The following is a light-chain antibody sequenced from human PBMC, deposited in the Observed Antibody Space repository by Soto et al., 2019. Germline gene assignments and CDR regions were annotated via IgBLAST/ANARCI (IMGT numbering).Light chain of an antibody. CDR1: QSVSSS. V-gene: IGKV3-20*01. Sequence: EIVLTQSPGTLSLSPGERATLSCRASQSVSSSLGWYQQKPGQAPRLLIYGASSRATAIPDRFSGSGSGTDFTLNISRLEPEDFAVYYWQQYSTSPPVTFGQGTRLEIK. CDR2: GAS. CDR3: QQYSTSPPVT. J-gene: IGKJ5*01.